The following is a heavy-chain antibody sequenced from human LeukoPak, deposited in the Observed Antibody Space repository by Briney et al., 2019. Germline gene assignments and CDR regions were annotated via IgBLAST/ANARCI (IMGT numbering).Heavy chain of an antibody. CDR3: ARDSQGPYDTSGYYDY. V-gene: IGHV1-46*01. D-gene: IGHD3-22*01. CDR1: GYTFTNYF. CDR2: INPSGGSP. Sequence: ASVKVSCKASGYTFTNYFVHWVRQAPGQGLEWMGIINPSGGSPSYAQKFQGRVTMTRDTSTNTAYMELSSLKSDDTAVYYCARDSQGPYDTSGYYDYWGQGTLVTVSS. J-gene: IGHJ4*02.